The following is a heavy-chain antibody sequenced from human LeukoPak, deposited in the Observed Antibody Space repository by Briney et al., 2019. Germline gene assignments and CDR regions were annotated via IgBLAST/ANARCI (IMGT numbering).Heavy chain of an antibody. D-gene: IGHD2-15*01. V-gene: IGHV3-30*03. Sequence: GGSLRLSCAASGFTFSSYAMSWVRQAPGKGLEWVAVISYDGSNKYYGDSVKGRFTISRDNSKNTLFLQMNSLKTEDTAVYYCARDGGSGYCSGGSCSTIDYWGQGTLVTVSS. CDR2: ISYDGSNK. J-gene: IGHJ4*02. CDR3: ARDGGSGYCSGGSCSTIDY. CDR1: GFTFSSYA.